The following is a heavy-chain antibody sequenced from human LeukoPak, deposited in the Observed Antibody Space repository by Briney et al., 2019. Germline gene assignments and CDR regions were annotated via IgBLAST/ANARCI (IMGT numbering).Heavy chain of an antibody. CDR1: GFTFSNYA. V-gene: IGHV3-23*01. CDR2: ISGSGATT. CDR3: AKVGAYYYYYGMDV. Sequence: GGSLRLSCAASGFTFSNYAMSWVRQAPGKGLEWVSVISGSGATTDHADSVMGRFTISRDNSKNTLYLQLDSLRADDTAVYYCAKVGAYYYYYGMDVWGQGTTVSVSS. J-gene: IGHJ6*02. D-gene: IGHD1-26*01.